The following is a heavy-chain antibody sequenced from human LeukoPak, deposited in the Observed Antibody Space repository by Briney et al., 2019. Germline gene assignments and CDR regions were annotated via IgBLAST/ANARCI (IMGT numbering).Heavy chain of an antibody. V-gene: IGHV3-48*03. CDR1: GFTFSSYE. J-gene: IGHJ4*02. Sequence: GGSLRLSCAASGFTFSSYEMNWVRQAPGKGLEWVSYISSSGSTMYYADSVKGRFTISRDNAKNSLYLQMNSLRAEDTAVYYCAKYNSLGYWGQGTLVTVSS. CDR3: AKYNSLGY. CDR2: ISSSGSTM. D-gene: IGHD6-19*01.